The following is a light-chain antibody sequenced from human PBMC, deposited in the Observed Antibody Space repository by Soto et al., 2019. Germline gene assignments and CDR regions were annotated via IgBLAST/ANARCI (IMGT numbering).Light chain of an antibody. CDR2: DAS. Sequence: DIQLTQSPSSLSASVGDDVTIACQASQDVSDHLNWYQQKAGQAPKLLIYDASNLEPGVPSRFSGSGSETYFTFSISGLQPEYFATYYCQQYDDLPTFGPGTKVDIK. J-gene: IGKJ3*01. V-gene: IGKV1-33*01. CDR3: QQYDDLPT. CDR1: QDVSDH.